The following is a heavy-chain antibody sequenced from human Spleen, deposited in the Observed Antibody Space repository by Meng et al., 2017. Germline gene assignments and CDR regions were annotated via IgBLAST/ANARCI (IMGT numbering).Heavy chain of an antibody. CDR1: GYTFTNYY. D-gene: IGHD6-13*01. J-gene: IGHJ4*02. V-gene: IGHV1-2*06. CDR3: ARDYTSSGPFDY. Sequence: GERVKSGAEVKKPGASVKVSCKASGYTFTNYYMHWVRQSPGQGLEWMGRINLSSGGTEYAQKFQGRVTMTRYTSISTAYLELSSLRSDDTALFYCARDYTSSGPFDYWGQGTLVTVSS. CDR2: INLSSGGT.